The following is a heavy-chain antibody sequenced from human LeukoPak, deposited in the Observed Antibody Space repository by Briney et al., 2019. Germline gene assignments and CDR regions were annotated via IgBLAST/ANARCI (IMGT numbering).Heavy chain of an antibody. V-gene: IGHV4-31*03. J-gene: IGHJ4*02. D-gene: IGHD3-22*01. CDR2: IYYSGST. Sequence: SETLSLTCTVSGGSISSGGYYWSWIRQHPGKGLEWIGYIYYSGSTYYNPSLKSRVTISVDTSKNQFSLKMSSVTAADTAVYYCARREPSDSRGYRYWGQGTLVTVSS. CDR3: ARREPSDSRGYRY. CDR1: GGSISSGGYY.